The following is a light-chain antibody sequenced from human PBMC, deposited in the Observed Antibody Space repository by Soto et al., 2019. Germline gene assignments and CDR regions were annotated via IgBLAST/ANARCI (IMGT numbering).Light chain of an antibody. V-gene: IGKV3-20*01. CDR2: GAS. CDR3: KQYGSSPNT. J-gene: IGKJ2*01. Sequence: EIVLTQSPGTLSLSPGERATLSCRASQSVSSSYLAWYQQKPGQAPRLLIYGASSRATGIPDRFRGSGSGTDFTLTISRLEPEDFAMYYCKQYGSSPNTFGQGTKLEFK. CDR1: QSVSSSY.